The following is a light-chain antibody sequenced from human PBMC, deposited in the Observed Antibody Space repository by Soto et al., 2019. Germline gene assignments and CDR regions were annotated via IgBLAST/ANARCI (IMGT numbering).Light chain of an antibody. CDR3: QHYGSSPPIT. J-gene: IGKJ5*01. CDR2: GAS. Sequence: EIVLTQSPGTLSLSPGERATLSCSASQSVTSSYLAWYQQKPGQAPRLLISGASNRATGIPDRFSGSGSGTDFTLTISRLEPEDFAVYYCQHYGSSPPITFGQGTRLEIK. V-gene: IGKV3-20*01. CDR1: QSVTSSY.